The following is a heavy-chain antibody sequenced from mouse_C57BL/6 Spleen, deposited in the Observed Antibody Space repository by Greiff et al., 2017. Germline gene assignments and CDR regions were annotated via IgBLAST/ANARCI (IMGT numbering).Heavy chain of an antibody. CDR3: TSDSSDYVFAY. CDR1: GYTFTSYW. D-gene: IGHD3-2*02. CDR2: IYPGNSDT. J-gene: IGHJ3*01. V-gene: IGHV1-5*01. Sequence: VQLQQSGTVLARPGASVKMSCKTSGYTFTSYWMHWVKQRPGQGLEWIGAIYPGNSDTSYNQKFKGKAKLTADTSSSAAYMELSSLTNEYSAVYCCTSDSSDYVFAYWGQGTLVTVSA.